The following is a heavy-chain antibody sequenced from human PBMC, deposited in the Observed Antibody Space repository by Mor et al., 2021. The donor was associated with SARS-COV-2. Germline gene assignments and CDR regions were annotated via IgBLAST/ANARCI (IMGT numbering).Heavy chain of an antibody. V-gene: IGHV4-31*02. Sequence: LYGGRTYYSPSLKSRVTISVDTSKNQFSLKLTSVTAADTAVYYCARDNCGGDCYPPNYYYYGMDVWGQGTTVTVSS. J-gene: IGHJ6*02. D-gene: IGHD2-21*02. CDR3: ARDNCGGDCYPPNYYYYGMDV. CDR2: LYGGRT.